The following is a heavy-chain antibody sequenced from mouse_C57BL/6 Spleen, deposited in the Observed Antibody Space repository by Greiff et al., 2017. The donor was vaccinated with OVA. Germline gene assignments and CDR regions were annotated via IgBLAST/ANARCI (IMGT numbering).Heavy chain of an antibody. CDR2: ISSGGRYT. V-gene: IGHV5-6*01. J-gene: IGHJ3*01. CDR3: ARHYYGNSSWFAY. D-gene: IGHD2-1*01. Sequence: EVQLVESGGDLVKPGGSLKLSCAASGFTFSSYGMSWVRPTPDKRLEWVATISSGGRYTYYPDSVKGRFTISRDNAKNTLYLQMSSLKSEDTAMYYCARHYYGNSSWFAYWGQGTLVTVSA. CDR1: GFTFSSYG.